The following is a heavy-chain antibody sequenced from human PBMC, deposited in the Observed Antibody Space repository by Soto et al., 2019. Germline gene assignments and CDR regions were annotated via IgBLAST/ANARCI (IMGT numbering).Heavy chain of an antibody. Sequence: QVQLVQSGAEVKKPGSSVKVSCKASGGTFSSYAISWVRQAPGQGLEWMGGIIPIFGTANYAQKFQGRVTITADESTSTAYMELSSLRSEDTAVYYCARDHEQWLVPLPGGNWFDPWGQGTLVTVSS. J-gene: IGHJ5*02. CDR3: ARDHEQWLVPLPGGNWFDP. D-gene: IGHD6-19*01. V-gene: IGHV1-69*01. CDR2: IIPIFGTA. CDR1: GGTFSSYA.